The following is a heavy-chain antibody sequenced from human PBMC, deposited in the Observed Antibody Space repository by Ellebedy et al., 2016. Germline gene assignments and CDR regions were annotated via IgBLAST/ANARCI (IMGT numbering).Heavy chain of an antibody. CDR2: INHVGST. Sequence: GSLRLSXAVNGGSFTDYYWSWLRQSPGKGLEWIGEINHVGSTHYNPSFKSRVTVSLDASKNQFSLNLSPVTAADTAVYYCARATGNYYYYGMDVWGQGTTVTVSS. J-gene: IGHJ6*02. D-gene: IGHD1-1*01. CDR3: ARATGNYYYYGMDV. V-gene: IGHV4-34*01. CDR1: GGSFTDYY.